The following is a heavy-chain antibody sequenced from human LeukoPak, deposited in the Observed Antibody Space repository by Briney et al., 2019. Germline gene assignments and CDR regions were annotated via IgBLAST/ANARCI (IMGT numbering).Heavy chain of an antibody. V-gene: IGHV3-74*01. D-gene: IGHD6-13*01. CDR3: AKATPPAAEAYYYMDV. J-gene: IGHJ6*03. CDR1: GFTFNGHW. CDR2: INGDGSTI. Sequence: GGSLRLSCEASGFTFNGHWMHWVRQAPGKGLVWVSLINGDGSTISYADSVKGRFTISRDNSKNTLYLQMNSLRAEDTAVYYCAKATPPAAEAYYYMDVWGKGTTVTISS.